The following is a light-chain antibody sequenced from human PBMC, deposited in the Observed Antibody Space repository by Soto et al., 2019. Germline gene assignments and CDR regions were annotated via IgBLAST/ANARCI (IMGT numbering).Light chain of an antibody. CDR2: AAS. CDR3: QHPKWA. Sequence: IQLTQSPSSLSASVGDRVTITCRASQDISGYLAWYHQKPGKAPQLLIYAASALQTGVPSRFSGSGSGTDFTLTITSLQPEDFATYYCQHPKWAFGQGTTVEI. J-gene: IGKJ1*01. CDR1: QDISGY. V-gene: IGKV1-9*01.